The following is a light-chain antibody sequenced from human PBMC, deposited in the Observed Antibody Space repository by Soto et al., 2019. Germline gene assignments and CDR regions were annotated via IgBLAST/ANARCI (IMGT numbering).Light chain of an antibody. V-gene: IGKV1-5*01. CDR3: QQYNSYAT. CDR1: QNIDSY. J-gene: IGKJ1*01. Sequence: DIQMTQSPSSLSASVGDRVTISCRASQNIDSYLNWYQQRPGKAPKLLIHDASSLQSGVPSRFSGSGSGTDFALTISSLQPDDFATYYCQQYNSYATFGQGTKVDI. CDR2: DAS.